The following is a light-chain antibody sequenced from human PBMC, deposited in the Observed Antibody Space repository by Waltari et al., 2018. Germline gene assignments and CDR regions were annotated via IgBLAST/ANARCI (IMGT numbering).Light chain of an antibody. V-gene: IGKV1-13*02. J-gene: IGKJ3*01. CDR3: QQFNSYPPAFT. Sequence: AIQLTQSPSSLSASVGDRVPITCRASQGISSALAWYQQKPGKAPKLLIYDASSLESGVPSRFSGSGSGTDFTLTISSLQPEDFATYYCQQFNSYPPAFTFGPGTKVDIK. CDR1: QGISSA. CDR2: DAS.